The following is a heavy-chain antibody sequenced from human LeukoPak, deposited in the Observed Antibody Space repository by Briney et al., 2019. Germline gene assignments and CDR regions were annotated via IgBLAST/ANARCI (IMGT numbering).Heavy chain of an antibody. J-gene: IGHJ4*02. V-gene: IGHV3-21*01. CDR3: ARDGDPYCSGGSCAFLNY. Sequence: GGSLRLSCAVSGFTFSSYTMNWVRQAPGKGLEWVSSISGSSSYIYYADSVKGRFTISRHNAKNSLYLQMNSLSAEDTGVYYCARDGDPYCSGGSCAFLNYWGQGTLVTVSS. CDR2: ISGSSSYI. D-gene: IGHD2-15*01. CDR1: GFTFSSYT.